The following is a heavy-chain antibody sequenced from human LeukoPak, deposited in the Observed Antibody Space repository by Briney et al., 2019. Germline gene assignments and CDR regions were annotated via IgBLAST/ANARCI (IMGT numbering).Heavy chain of an antibody. V-gene: IGHV3-30*18. Sequence: GGSLRLSCAASGFTFSSYGMHWVRQAPGKGLEWVAVISYDGSNKYYADSVKGRFTISRDNPKNTLYLQMNSLRAEDTAVYYCAKPSLREQQLIYGMDVWGQGTTVTVSS. CDR1: GFTFSSYG. CDR2: ISYDGSNK. CDR3: AKPSLREQQLIYGMDV. D-gene: IGHD6-13*01. J-gene: IGHJ6*02.